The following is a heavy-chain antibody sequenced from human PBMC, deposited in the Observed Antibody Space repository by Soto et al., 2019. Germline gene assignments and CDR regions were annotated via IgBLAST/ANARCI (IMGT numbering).Heavy chain of an antibody. D-gene: IGHD6-19*01. CDR1: GGTFSNDV. V-gene: IGHV1-69*04. Sequence: QVQLVQSGPEVKKPGSSVKVSCKVSGGTFSNDVINWVRHVPGQGLEWMGKINPILGITNSAQKFQGRATITAEKSTNTAHMELSSLESKDTAVYYCARGLAVADYYGMEVWGQGTRVTVSS. CDR2: INPILGIT. J-gene: IGHJ6*02. CDR3: ARGLAVADYYGMEV.